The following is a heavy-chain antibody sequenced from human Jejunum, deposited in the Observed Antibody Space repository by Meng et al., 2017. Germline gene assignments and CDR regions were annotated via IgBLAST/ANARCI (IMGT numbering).Heavy chain of an antibody. V-gene: IGHV3-7*01. D-gene: IGHD4-23*01. J-gene: IGHJ4*02. CDR2: IKQDGSEK. CDR1: GFTFSSYW. CDR3: ARDLTGDCGGNF. Sequence: GESLKISCAASGFTFSSYWMSWVRQAPGKGLEWVAHIKQDGSEKYYADSVKGRFTISRDNGKNSLYLQMNSLRAEDTAVYYCARDLTGDCGGNFWGQGTLVTVSS.